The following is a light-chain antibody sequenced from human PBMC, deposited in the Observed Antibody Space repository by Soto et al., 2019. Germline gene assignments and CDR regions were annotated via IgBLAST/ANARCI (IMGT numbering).Light chain of an antibody. V-gene: IGKV1-5*01. J-gene: IGKJ2*01. CDR2: DAS. CDR1: QSISSW. CDR3: QQYNSYPGT. Sequence: DIQMTQSPSTLSASVGDRVTITCRASQSISSWLAWYQQKPGKAPKLLIYDASSLESGVPSRFSGSGSGTEFTLTISSLQPDDFATYYCQQYNSYPGTFGQVTKLEIK.